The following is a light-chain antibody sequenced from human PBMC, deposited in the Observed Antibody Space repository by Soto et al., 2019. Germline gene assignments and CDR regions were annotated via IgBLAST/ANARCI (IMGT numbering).Light chain of an antibody. CDR3: QQSYGTPLT. Sequence: EIFLTQSPDTLSLSPGERATLTCRASQSVTNYIAWYQQRPGQAPRLLIYDASNRATGVPARFSGSGSGTDFTLTITSLRPEDIATYHCQQSYGTPLTFGQGTKVDIK. J-gene: IGKJ1*01. CDR2: DAS. V-gene: IGKV3-11*01. CDR1: QSVTNY.